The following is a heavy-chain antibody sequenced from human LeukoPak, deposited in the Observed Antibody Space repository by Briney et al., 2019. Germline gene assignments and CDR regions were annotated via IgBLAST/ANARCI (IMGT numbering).Heavy chain of an antibody. CDR3: ARHYCSSTSCPFDY. D-gene: IGHD2-2*01. V-gene: IGHV1-18*01. CDR1: GYTFTSYG. CDR2: ISAYNGNT. J-gene: IGHJ4*02. Sequence: ASVKVSCKASGYTFTSYGISWVRQAPGQGLEWMGWISAYNGNTNYAQKLQGRVTMTTDTSTSTAYMELRSLRSDDTAVYYCARHYCSSTSCPFDYWGQGSLVTVSS.